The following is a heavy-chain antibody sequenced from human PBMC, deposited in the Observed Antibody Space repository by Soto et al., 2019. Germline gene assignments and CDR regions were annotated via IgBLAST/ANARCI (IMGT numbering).Heavy chain of an antibody. CDR1: GFTFRSYA. D-gene: IGHD2-8*02. V-gene: IGHV3-64D*08. CDR3: VKENLGPYWYYFDY. Sequence: GGSLRLSCSASGFTFRSYAMHWVRQAPGKGLEYVSAIGSNGGSTYYADSVKGRFTISRDNSKNTLYLQMSSLRAEDTAVYYCVKENLGPYWYYFDYWGQGTLVTVSS. CDR2: IGSNGGST. J-gene: IGHJ4*02.